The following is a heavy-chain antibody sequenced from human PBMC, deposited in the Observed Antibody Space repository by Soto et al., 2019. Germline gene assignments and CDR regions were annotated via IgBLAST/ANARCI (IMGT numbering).Heavy chain of an antibody. CDR3: ARISGCFDD. V-gene: IGHV4-4*02. J-gene: IGHJ4*02. D-gene: IGHD3-3*02. CDR1: GGSISSSNW. CDR2: IHHSGST. Sequence: SETLSLTCAVSGGSISSSNWWSWVRQPPGKGLEWIAEIHHSGSTNYNPSLKSRVTISVDKSNNQFSLKLSSVTAADTAIYYCARISGCFDDWGQGTLDTVSS.